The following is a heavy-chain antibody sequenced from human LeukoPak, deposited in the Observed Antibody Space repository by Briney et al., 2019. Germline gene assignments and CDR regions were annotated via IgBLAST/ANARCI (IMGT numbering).Heavy chain of an antibody. CDR1: GFTFRSYW. V-gene: IGHV3-7*01. D-gene: IGHD1-26*01. CDR3: ARDGELGSPADAFDI. Sequence: GGSLRLSCAASGFTFRSYWMTWVRQYPGKGLEWVANIKQDGSETYCADSVKGRFTISRDNAKRSLYLQMNSLRAEDTAVYYCARDGELGSPADAFDIWGQGTMVTVS. CDR2: IKQDGSET. J-gene: IGHJ3*02.